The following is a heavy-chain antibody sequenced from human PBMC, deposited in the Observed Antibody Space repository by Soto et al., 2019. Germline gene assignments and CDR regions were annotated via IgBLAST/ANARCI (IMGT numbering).Heavy chain of an antibody. Sequence: QVQLQESGPGLVKPSETLSLTCTVSGGSISSYYWSWIRQPPGKGLEWIGYIYYSGSTNYNPSLKSRVTISVDTSKNQFSLKLSSVTAADTAGYYCAILHRITMVSYWGQGTLVTVSS. D-gene: IGHD3-10*01. J-gene: IGHJ4*02. CDR3: AILHRITMVSY. CDR2: IYYSGST. CDR1: GGSISSYY. V-gene: IGHV4-59*08.